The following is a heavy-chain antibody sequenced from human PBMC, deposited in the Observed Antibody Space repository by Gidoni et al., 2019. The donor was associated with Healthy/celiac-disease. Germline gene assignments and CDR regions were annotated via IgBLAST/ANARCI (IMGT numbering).Heavy chain of an antibody. CDR2: IGTAGDT. CDR3: ARGRPAGTLIDY. D-gene: IGHD1-1*01. Sequence: EVQLVESGGGLVQPGGSLRLSCAASAFTFSRYDMHWVRQATGKGLEWVSAIGTAGDTYYPGSVKGRFTISRENAKNSLYLQMNSLRAGDTAVYYCARGRPAGTLIDYWGQGTLVTVSS. V-gene: IGHV3-13*01. CDR1: AFTFSRYD. J-gene: IGHJ4*02.